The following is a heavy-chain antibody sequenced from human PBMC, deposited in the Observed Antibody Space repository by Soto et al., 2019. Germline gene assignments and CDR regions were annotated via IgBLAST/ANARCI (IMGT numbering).Heavy chain of an antibody. V-gene: IGHV3-30*18. CDR2: ISYDGSNK. Sequence: GGSLRLSCAASGFPFSCFWMSWVRQETGKGLEWVTVISYDGSNKYYADSVKGRFTISRDNSKNTLYLQMNSLRAEDTAVYYCAKDHSPHDSSGSDFDYWGQGTLVSVS. CDR3: AKDHSPHDSSGSDFDY. J-gene: IGHJ4*02. CDR1: GFPFSCFW. D-gene: IGHD3-22*01.